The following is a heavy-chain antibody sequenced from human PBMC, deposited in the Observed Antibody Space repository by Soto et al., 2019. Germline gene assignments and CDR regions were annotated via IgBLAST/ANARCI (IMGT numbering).Heavy chain of an antibody. CDR3: ARSYYDSHGFPVGP. Sequence: PSETLSLTWNASGVSVSTGNWSWIRQPPGKGLEWIAFMYFGGSFIYNPSLAGRVTISVETSKNQFSMKMTSVTAADTAVYYCARSYYDSHGFPVGPWGQGTLVTVSS. J-gene: IGHJ5*02. CDR1: GVSVSTGN. V-gene: IGHV4-59*02. D-gene: IGHD3-22*01. CDR2: MYFGGSF.